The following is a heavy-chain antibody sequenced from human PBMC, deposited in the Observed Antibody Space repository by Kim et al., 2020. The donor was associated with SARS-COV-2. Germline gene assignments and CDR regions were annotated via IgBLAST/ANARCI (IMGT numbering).Heavy chain of an antibody. J-gene: IGHJ4*02. CDR1: GFTFGDYA. V-gene: IGHV3-9*01. CDR3: AKAEYSSSWYFLDY. CDR2: ISWNSGSI. Sequence: GGSLRLSCAASGFTFGDYAMHWVRQAPGKGLEWVSGISWNSGSIGYADSVKGRFTISRDNAKNSLYLQMNSLRAEDTALYYCAKAEYSSSWYFLDYWGQGTLVTVSS. D-gene: IGHD6-13*01.